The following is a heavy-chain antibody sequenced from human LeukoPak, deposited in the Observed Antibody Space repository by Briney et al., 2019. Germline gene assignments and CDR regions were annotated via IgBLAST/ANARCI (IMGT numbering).Heavy chain of an antibody. CDR2: ISYDGSNK. CDR1: GFTFSSYA. CDR3: ARSHGPDYYYGMDV. D-gene: IGHD4-17*01. J-gene: IGHJ6*02. Sequence: GGSLRLSCAASGFTFSSYAMHWVRQAPGKGLEWVAVISYDGSNKYYADSVKGRFTISRDNSKNTLYLQMNSLRAEDTAVYYCARSHGPDYYYGMDVWGLGTTVTVSS. V-gene: IGHV3-30-3*01.